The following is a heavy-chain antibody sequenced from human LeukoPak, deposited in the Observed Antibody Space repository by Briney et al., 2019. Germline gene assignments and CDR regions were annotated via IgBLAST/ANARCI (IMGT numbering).Heavy chain of an antibody. Sequence: ASVKVSCKASGYTFTSYYMHWVRQAPGQGLEWVGIISPSGGSTSYAQKFQGRVTMTRDTSTSTVYMELSSLRSEDTAVYYCARDPPDYIAFDIWGQGTMVTVSS. V-gene: IGHV1-46*01. CDR1: GYTFTSYY. J-gene: IGHJ3*02. CDR2: ISPSGGST. CDR3: ARDPPDYIAFDI. D-gene: IGHD3-16*01.